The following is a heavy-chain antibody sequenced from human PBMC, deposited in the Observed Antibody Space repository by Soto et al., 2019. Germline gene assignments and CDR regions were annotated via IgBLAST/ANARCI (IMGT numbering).Heavy chain of an antibody. D-gene: IGHD3-3*01. Sequence: GGSLRLSCTASVFTFGDYAMSWFRQAPGKGLEWVGFIRSKAYGGTTEYAASVKGRFTISRDDSKSIAYLQMNSLKTEDTAVYYCTREITIFGVVSLVCDFWGQGTQVTVSS. J-gene: IGHJ4*02. CDR1: VFTFGDYA. CDR3: TREITIFGVVSLVCDF. CDR2: IRSKAYGGTT. V-gene: IGHV3-49*03.